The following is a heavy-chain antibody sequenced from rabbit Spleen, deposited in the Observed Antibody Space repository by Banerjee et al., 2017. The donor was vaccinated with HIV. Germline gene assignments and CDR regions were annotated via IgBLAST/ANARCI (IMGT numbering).Heavy chain of an antibody. CDR1: GFTLSTYY. D-gene: IGHD6-1*01. CDR2: IYTGDGST. CDR3: ARGQASYGDGYNM. V-gene: IGHV1S40*01. J-gene: IGHJ4*01. Sequence: QSLEESGGDLVKPGASLTLTCTASGFTLSTYYMCWVRQAPGKGLEWIGCIYTGDGSTYYASWAKGRFTITKTSSTTVTLQMTSLTVADTATYFCARGQASYGDGYNMWGQGTLVTVS.